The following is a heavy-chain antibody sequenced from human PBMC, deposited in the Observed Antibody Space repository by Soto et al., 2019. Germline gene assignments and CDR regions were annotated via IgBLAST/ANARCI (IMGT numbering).Heavy chain of an antibody. Sequence: QVQLVQSGAEVKKPGASVKVSCKASGYTFTSYGISWVGQVPGQGLEWMGWISAYNGKTNYAQKFQDRVTMTTDTPTSTAYMKLRSLRTDDTAVYYCARETIYCSSSNCFFDYWGQGTLVTVSS. D-gene: IGHD2-2*01. CDR3: ARETIYCSSSNCFFDY. V-gene: IGHV1-18*01. J-gene: IGHJ4*02. CDR2: ISAYNGKT. CDR1: GYTFTSYG.